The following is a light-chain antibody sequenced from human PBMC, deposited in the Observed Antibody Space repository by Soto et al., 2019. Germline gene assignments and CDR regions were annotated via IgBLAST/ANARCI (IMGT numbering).Light chain of an antibody. CDR1: QSLTGR. V-gene: IGKV1-5*01. CDR2: DVS. Sequence: DIQMTQSPSTLSASIGDRVTLTCRASQSLTGRLAWYQQKPGRPPKLLIYDVSTLESGVPSRFSGSESGTDFTLTISSLRPDDFATFYCQQYKVYPYTFGQGTRLDI. CDR3: QQYKVYPYT. J-gene: IGKJ2*01.